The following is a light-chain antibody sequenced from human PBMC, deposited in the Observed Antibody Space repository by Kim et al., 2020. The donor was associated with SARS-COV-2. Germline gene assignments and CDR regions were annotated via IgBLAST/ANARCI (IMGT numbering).Light chain of an antibody. Sequence: EIVLTQSPATLSLSPGERATLSCRASQSVGKNLDWFQQKPGQAPRLLIYYASNRATDIPARFSGSGSETDFTLTISRLEPEDFAVYYCLQRHELPLTFGPGTKVDIK. J-gene: IGKJ3*01. CDR3: LQRHELPLT. V-gene: IGKV3-11*01. CDR2: YAS. CDR1: QSVGKN.